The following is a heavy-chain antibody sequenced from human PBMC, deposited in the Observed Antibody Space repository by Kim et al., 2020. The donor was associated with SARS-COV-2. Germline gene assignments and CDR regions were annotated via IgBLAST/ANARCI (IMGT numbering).Heavy chain of an antibody. J-gene: IGHJ4*02. CDR3: ARSGYDGSGRGYYFDY. CDR2: IIPIFGTA. CDR1: GGTFSSYA. V-gene: IGHV1-69*13. Sequence: SVKVSCKASGGTFSSYAISWVRQAPGQGLEWMGGIIPIFGTANYAQKFQGRVTITADESTSTAYMELSSLRSEDTAVYYCARSGYDGSGRGYYFDYWGQGTLVTVSS. D-gene: IGHD5-12*01.